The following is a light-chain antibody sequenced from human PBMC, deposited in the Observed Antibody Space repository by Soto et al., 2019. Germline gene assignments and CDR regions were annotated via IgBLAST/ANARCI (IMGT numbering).Light chain of an antibody. Sequence: ETVLTQSPGTLSLSPGERATLSCRASQSITNNFLAWYQQKPGQAPRLLLYGASSRATGIPDRISGSGSGTDFTLTISRLEPEDFAMYYCQRYGNSPRTFGQGTKVEVK. CDR3: QRYGNSPRT. V-gene: IGKV3-20*01. CDR2: GAS. J-gene: IGKJ1*01. CDR1: QSITNNF.